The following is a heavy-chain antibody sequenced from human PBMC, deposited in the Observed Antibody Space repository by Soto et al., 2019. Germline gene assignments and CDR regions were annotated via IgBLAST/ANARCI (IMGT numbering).Heavy chain of an antibody. J-gene: IGHJ4*02. D-gene: IGHD6-19*01. CDR2: ISAYNGNT. CDR1: GYTFTSYG. CDR3: ARTQWLVSRLDS. V-gene: IGHV1-18*01. Sequence: QVQLVQSGAEVKKPGASVKVSCKTSGYTFTSYGITWVRQAPGQGLQWMGWISAYNGNTNYAQKLQGRVTMTTDTSTSTAYMEVRSLRSDDTAVYYCARTQWLVSRLDSWGQGTLVTVSS.